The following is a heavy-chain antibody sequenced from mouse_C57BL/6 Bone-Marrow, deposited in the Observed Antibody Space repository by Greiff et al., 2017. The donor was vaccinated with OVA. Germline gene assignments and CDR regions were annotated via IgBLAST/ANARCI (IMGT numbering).Heavy chain of an antibody. Sequence: VKLVESGAELARPGASVKLSCKASGYTFTSYGISWVKQRTGQGLEWIGEIYPRSGNTYYNEKFKGKATLTADKSSSTAYMELRSLTSEDSAVYFCARGGLVFDYWGQGTTLTVSS. D-gene: IGHD2-2*01. V-gene: IGHV1-81*01. CDR1: GYTFTSYG. J-gene: IGHJ2*01. CDR3: ARGGLVFDY. CDR2: IYPRSGNT.